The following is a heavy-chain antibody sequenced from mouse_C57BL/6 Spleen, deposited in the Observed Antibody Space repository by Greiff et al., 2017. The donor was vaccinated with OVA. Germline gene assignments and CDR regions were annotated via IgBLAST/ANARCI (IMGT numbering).Heavy chain of an antibody. CDR3: TSSLNWDYFDY. J-gene: IGHJ2*01. CDR2: IYPGNSDT. V-gene: IGHV1-5*01. CDR1: GYTFTSYW. D-gene: IGHD4-1*02. Sequence: EVQLQESGTVLARPGASVKMSCKTSGYTFTSYWMHWVKQRPGQGLEWIGAIYPGNSDTSYNQKFKGKAKLTAVTSASTAYMELSRLTNEDSAVYYCTSSLNWDYFDYWGQGTTLTVSS.